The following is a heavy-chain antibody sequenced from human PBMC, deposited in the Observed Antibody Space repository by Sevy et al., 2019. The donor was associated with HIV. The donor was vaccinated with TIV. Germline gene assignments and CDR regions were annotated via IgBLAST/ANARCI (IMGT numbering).Heavy chain of an antibody. CDR1: GFAFTNYYA. CDR2: ISYDGSDN. D-gene: IGHD4-17*01. J-gene: IGHJ6*02. V-gene: IGHV3-30-3*01. CDR3: ARPRANYVDHYFFFAMDV. Sequence: GGYLRLSCAASGFAFTNYYAMHWVRQAPGKGLDWVALISYDGSDNYYADSVKGRFTISRDNLKNTLYLQMNSLTTEDTAVYYCARPRANYVDHYFFFAMDVWGQGTTVTVSS.